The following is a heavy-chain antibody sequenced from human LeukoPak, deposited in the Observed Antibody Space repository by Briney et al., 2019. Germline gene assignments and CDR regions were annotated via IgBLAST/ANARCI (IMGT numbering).Heavy chain of an antibody. CDR1: GFTFSSYE. V-gene: IGHV3-48*03. CDR2: ISSSGSTI. J-gene: IGHJ6*03. D-gene: IGHD6-13*01. Sequence: GGSLRLSCAASGFTFSSYEMNWVRQAPGKGLEWVSYISSSGSTIYYADSVKGRFTISRDNAKNSLYLQMNSLRAEDTAVYYCARRRSSWENYYYMDVWGKGTTVTVSS. CDR3: ARRRSSWENYYYMDV.